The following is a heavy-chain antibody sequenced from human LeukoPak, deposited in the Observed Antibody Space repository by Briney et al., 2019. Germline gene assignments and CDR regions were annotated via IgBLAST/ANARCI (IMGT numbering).Heavy chain of an antibody. D-gene: IGHD6-13*01. Sequence: GGSLRLSCAASGFTFSSYSMNWVRQAPGKGLEWVSSISSSNSYIYYADSVKGRFTISRDNAKNSLYLQMNSLRAEDTAVYYCARDMQQLALDYWGQGTLVTVSS. CDR2: ISSSNSYI. V-gene: IGHV3-21*01. CDR3: ARDMQQLALDY. CDR1: GFTFSSYS. J-gene: IGHJ4*02.